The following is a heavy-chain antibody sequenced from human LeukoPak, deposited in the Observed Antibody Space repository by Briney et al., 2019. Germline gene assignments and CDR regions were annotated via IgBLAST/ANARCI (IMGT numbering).Heavy chain of an antibody. CDR1: GFTFTSSA. D-gene: IGHD5-18*01. J-gene: IGHJ4*02. V-gene: IGHV1-58*01. CDR2: IVVGSGNT. CDR3: AADRGYSYGTDY. Sequence: SVKVSCKASGFTFTSSAVQWVRQARGQRLEWIGWIVVGSGNTNYAQKFQERVTITRDMSTSTAYMALSSLRSEDTAVYYCAADRGYSYGTDYWGQGTLVTVSS.